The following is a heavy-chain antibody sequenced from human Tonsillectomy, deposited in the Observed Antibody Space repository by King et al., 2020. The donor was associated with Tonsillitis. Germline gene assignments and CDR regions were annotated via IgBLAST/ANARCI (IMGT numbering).Heavy chain of an antibody. CDR3: ARSVSGSFDY. CDR2: MYYSGTI. V-gene: IGHV4-39*01. Sequence: QLQESGPEIVKPSETLSLSCTVSSGSISSSDHYWAWIRQPPGKGLEWIGYMYYSGTIFYNPSLKSRITISGGTSENRFSLKLSSVTAADTAVYFCARSVSGSFDYWGQGALVTVSS. J-gene: IGHJ4*02. D-gene: IGHD1-26*01. CDR1: SGSISSSDHY.